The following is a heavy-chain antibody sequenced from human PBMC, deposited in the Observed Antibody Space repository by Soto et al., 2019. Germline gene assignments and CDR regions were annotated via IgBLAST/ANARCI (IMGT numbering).Heavy chain of an antibody. CDR1: GFFFRNFG. D-gene: IGHD1-26*01. J-gene: IGHJ4*02. CDR2: ISGDGNDK. CDR3: VQGASTAHQPLDS. V-gene: IGHV3-30*03. Sequence: QVQLVESGGGVVQPGRSLRLSCAASGFFFRNFGMHWVRRAPGKGLEWVAAISGDGNDKYYPDSMKGRFTISRDNFNYTLYLQLNSLRPEDTAVYHCVQGASTAHQPLDSWGQGVLVTVSS.